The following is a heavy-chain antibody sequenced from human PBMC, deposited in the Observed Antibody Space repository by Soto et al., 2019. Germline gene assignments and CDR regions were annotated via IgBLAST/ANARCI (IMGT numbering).Heavy chain of an antibody. CDR3: ARAKAPLYSSSWYWFDP. J-gene: IGHJ5*02. V-gene: IGHV5-10-1*01. Sequence: GESLKISCKGSGYSFTSYWISWVRQMPGKGLEWMGRIDPSDSYTNYSPSFQGHVTISADKSISTAYLQWSSLKASDTAMYYCARAKAPLYSSSWYWFDPWGQGTLVTVSS. CDR2: IDPSDSYT. D-gene: IGHD6-13*01. CDR1: GYSFTSYW.